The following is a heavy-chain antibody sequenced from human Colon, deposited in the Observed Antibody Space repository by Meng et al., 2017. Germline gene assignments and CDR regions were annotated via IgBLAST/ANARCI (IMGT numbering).Heavy chain of an antibody. J-gene: IGHJ1*01. V-gene: IGHV3-49*03. D-gene: IGHD6-25*01. CDR2: IRGKPYDGTT. CDR1: GFTINDYT. Sequence: GGSLRLSCVASGFTINDYTISWFRQSPGKELEWVGFIRGKPYDGTTDYAASVKGRFTISRDDSKSIAYLQMNSLKSEDTAVYYCARSPAAKYFHHWGQGTLVTVSS. CDR3: ARSPAAKYFHH.